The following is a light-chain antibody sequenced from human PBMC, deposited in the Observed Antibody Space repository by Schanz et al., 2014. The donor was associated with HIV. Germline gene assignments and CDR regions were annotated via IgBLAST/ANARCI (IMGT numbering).Light chain of an antibody. CDR1: QSVSTTS. CDR3: QQYGSSPLT. Sequence: EIVLTQSPGTVALSPGDRINLTCRASQSVSTTSLAWYLHKPGQSPRLLIYGASFRAAGIPDRFSGSGAGTYFTLTISRLEPEDFGVYYCQQYGSSPLTFGPGSKLDVK. V-gene: IGKV3-20*01. CDR2: GAS. J-gene: IGKJ3*01.